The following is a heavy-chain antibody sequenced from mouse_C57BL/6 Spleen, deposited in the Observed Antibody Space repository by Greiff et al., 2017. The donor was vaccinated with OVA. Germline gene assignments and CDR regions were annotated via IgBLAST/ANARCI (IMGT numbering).Heavy chain of an antibody. CDR2: IDPENGDT. D-gene: IGHD4-1*01. CDR3: TTLGRGDY. V-gene: IGHV14-4*01. CDR1: GFNIKDDY. Sequence: VQLQQSGAELVRPGASVKLSCTASGFNIKDDYMHWVKQRPEQGLEWIGWIDPENGDTEYASKFQGKATITADTSSNTAYLKLSSLTAEDTAVYYCTTLGRGDYWGQGTSVTVSS. J-gene: IGHJ4*01.